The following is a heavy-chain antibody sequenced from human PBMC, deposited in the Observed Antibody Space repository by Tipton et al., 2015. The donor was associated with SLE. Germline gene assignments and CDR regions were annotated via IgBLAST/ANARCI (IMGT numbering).Heavy chain of an antibody. V-gene: IGHV4-38-2*02. CDR2: INHSGTS. Sequence: GLVKPSETLSPTCTVSGYSISSGYYWGWIRQSTGQGLEWIASINHSGTSYYNPSLKSRLTMSADTSKNQISLKLSSVSAADTAVYYCVRGPKDVWGQGTTVTVSS. CDR1: GYSISSGYY. J-gene: IGHJ6*02. CDR3: VRGPKDV.